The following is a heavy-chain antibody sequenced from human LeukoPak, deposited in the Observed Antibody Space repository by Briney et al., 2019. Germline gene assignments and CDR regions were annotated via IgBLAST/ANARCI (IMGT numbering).Heavy chain of an antibody. CDR2: IWYDGSNK. J-gene: IGHJ4*02. Sequence: GGSLRLSCAASGFTFSTYGMHWVRQAPGKGLEWVAVIWYDGSNKYYADSVKGRFTISRDNSKNTLYLQMNSLRAEDTAVYYCAKDVKKYLVVVPAAPYYWGQGTLVTVSS. CDR1: GFTFSTYG. V-gene: IGHV3-33*06. D-gene: IGHD2-2*01. CDR3: AKDVKKYLVVVPAAPYY.